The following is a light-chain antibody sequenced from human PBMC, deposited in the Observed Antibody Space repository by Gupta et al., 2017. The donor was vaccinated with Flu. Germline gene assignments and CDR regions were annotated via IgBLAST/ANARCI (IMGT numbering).Light chain of an antibody. J-gene: IGLJ2*01. CDR2: DVS. V-gene: IGLV2-11*01. Sequence: QSALTQPRSVSGSPGQSVTISCTGTSSDIGGYNYVSWYQQHPGNAPKLMIYDVSKRPSGVPDRFSGSKSGNTASLTISGLQAEDEADYYCCSYAGSYSFGVVFGGGTKLTVL. CDR3: CSYAGSYSFGVV. CDR1: SSDIGGYNY.